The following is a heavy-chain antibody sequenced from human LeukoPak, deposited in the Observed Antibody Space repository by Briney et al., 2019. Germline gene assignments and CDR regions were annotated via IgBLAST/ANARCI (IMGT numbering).Heavy chain of an antibody. CDR1: GYSISSGYY. CDR2: INHSGST. J-gene: IGHJ5*02. CDR3: ARGRGLRFLVSRLGYNWFDP. V-gene: IGHV4-38-2*01. Sequence: PSETLSLTCAVSGYSISSGYYWGWIRQPPGKGLEWIGEINHSGSTNYNPSLKSRVTISVDTSKNQFSLKLSSVTAADTAVYYCARGRGLRFLVSRLGYNWFDPWGQGTLVTVSS. D-gene: IGHD3-3*01.